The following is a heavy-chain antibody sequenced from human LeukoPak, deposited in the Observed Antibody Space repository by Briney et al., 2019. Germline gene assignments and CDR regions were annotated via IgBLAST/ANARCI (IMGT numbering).Heavy chain of an antibody. D-gene: IGHD1-26*01. V-gene: IGHV1-2*02. CDR3: ARGHSYLEGFDY. CDR1: GYTFTGYY. J-gene: IGHJ4*02. CDR2: INPNSGGT. Sequence: ASVKVSCKASGYTFTGYYMHWVRQAPGQGLEWMGWINPNSGGTNYAQKFQGRVTMTRDTSISTAYMELSSLRAEDTAVYYCARGHSYLEGFDYWGQGTLVTVSS.